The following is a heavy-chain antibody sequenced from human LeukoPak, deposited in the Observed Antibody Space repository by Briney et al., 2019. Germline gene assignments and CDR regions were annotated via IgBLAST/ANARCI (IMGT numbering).Heavy chain of an antibody. CDR3: ARDRDYPRDQLDY. D-gene: IGHD4-17*01. J-gene: IGHJ4*02. CDR1: GFTFSTYW. V-gene: IGHV3-74*01. Sequence: PGGSLRLSCVVSGFTFSTYWMHWVRHGPGKGLVWVSRIDSGGSNTLYADSVRGRFTISRDNSKNTVYLQMESLRAEDTAVYFCARDRDYPRDQLDYWGQGTLVTVSS. CDR2: IDSGGSNT.